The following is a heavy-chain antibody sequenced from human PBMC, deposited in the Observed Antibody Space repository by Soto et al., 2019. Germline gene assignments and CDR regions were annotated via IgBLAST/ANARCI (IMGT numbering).Heavy chain of an antibody. Sequence: RRLSCAASGFTFSSYGMHWVRQAPGKGLEWVAVISYDGSNKYYADSVKGRFTISRDNSKNTLYLQMNSLRAEDTAVYYCAKDGGITADWGQGTTVTVSS. CDR1: GFTFSSYG. D-gene: IGHD3-10*01. CDR3: AKDGGITAD. CDR2: ISYDGSNK. J-gene: IGHJ6*02. V-gene: IGHV3-30*18.